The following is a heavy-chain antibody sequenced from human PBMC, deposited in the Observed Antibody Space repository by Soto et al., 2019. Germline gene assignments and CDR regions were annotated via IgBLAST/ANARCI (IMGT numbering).Heavy chain of an antibody. CDR3: AKGSLQWFSGYGLCYPLDL. V-gene: IGHV3-23*01. J-gene: IGHJ5*02. CDR2: ITDRGDNS. Sequence: GGSLRLSCVVTGSAFGNYAVTWVRQAPGRGIECISAITDRGDNSIYAGSVRGRFTMSRDNSNNVVYLQMNSLRVEDSARYYGAKGSLQWFSGYGLCYPLDLWGQGAPVTVSS. CDR1: GSAFGNYA. D-gene: IGHD4-4*01.